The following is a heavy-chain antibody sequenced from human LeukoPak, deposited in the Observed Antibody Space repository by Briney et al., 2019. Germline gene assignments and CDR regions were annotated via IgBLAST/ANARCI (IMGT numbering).Heavy chain of an antibody. Sequence: GGSLRLSCAASGFTFSSYGMHWVRQAPGKGLEWVAFIRYDGSNKYYADSVKGRFTISRDNSRNMLYLQMGSLRAEDMAVYYCARADCSSSSCYTVAYWGQGTLVTVSS. D-gene: IGHD2-2*02. CDR1: GFTFSSYG. CDR2: IRYDGSNK. CDR3: ARADCSSSSCYTVAY. J-gene: IGHJ4*02. V-gene: IGHV3-30*02.